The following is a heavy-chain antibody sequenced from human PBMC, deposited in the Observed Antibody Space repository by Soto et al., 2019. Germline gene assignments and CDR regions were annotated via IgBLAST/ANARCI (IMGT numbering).Heavy chain of an antibody. D-gene: IGHD2-2*01. CDR1: GGTFSIYA. Sequence: SVKVSCKASGGTFSIYAISCVRQSPLQGLDWMGGIIPIFGTANYAQKFQGRVTITADESTSTAYMELSSLRSEDTAVYYCARRYCSSTSCYHDAFDIWGQGTMVTVSS. V-gene: IGHV1-69*13. CDR3: ARRYCSSTSCYHDAFDI. CDR2: IIPIFGTA. J-gene: IGHJ3*02.